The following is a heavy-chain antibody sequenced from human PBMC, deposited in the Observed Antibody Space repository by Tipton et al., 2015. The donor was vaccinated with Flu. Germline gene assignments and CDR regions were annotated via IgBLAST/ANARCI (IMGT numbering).Heavy chain of an antibody. V-gene: IGHV4-30-4*01. J-gene: IGHJ3*02. CDR1: GGSISSGDYY. D-gene: IGHD4-23*01. CDR2: IYYSGST. Sequence: LSLTCTVSGGSISSGDYYWSWIRQPPGKGLEWIGYIYYSGSTYYNPSLKNRVTISVDTSKNQFSLKLSSVTAADTAVYYCARDSGSDLVVTGWVDAFDIWGQGTMVPVPS. CDR3: ARDSGSDLVVTGWVDAFDI.